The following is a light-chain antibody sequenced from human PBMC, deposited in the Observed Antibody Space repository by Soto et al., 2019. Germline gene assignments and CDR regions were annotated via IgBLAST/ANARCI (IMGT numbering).Light chain of an antibody. J-gene: IGLJ2*01. CDR1: SSDVGGYNY. CDR3: SSYTSSSTGV. V-gene: IGLV2-14*01. CDR2: DVS. Sequence: QSALTQPASVSGSPGQSITISCTGTSSDVGGYNYVSWYQQHPGKAPKLMIYDVSNRPSGVSNRFSGSKSGNTASLTISGLQAEDVADYYCSSYTSSSTGVFGGGTKVTVL.